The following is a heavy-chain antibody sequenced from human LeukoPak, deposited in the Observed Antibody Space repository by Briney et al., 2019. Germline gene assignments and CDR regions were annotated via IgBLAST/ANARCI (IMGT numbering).Heavy chain of an antibody. CDR1: GFTFSSYA. J-gene: IGHJ4*02. V-gene: IGHV3-23*01. CDR3: VKDFLHGPHIEPVGSVGPFDY. CDR2: LHADSGMT. Sequence: EGSLRLSCATSGFTFSSYAMSWVRQAPGKGLEWVSGLHADSGMTYYADSVKGRFTISRDNSKNTLYFQMNSLRAEDTAVYYCVKDFLHGPHIEPVGSVGPFDYWGQGTLVTVSS. D-gene: IGHD2-2*01.